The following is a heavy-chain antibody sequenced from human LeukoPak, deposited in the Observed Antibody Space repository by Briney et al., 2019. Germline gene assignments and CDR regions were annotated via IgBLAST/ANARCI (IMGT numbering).Heavy chain of an antibody. CDR3: AREGQNYYDSSGYYDAFDI. Sequence: PSETLSLTCTVSGGSLSSYYWSWIRQPPGKGLEWIGYIYYSGSTNYNPSLKSRVTISVGTSKNQFSLKLSSVTAADTAVYYCAREGQNYYDSSGYYDAFDIWGQGTMVTVSS. CDR1: GGSLSSYY. V-gene: IGHV4-59*01. CDR2: IYYSGST. D-gene: IGHD3-22*01. J-gene: IGHJ3*02.